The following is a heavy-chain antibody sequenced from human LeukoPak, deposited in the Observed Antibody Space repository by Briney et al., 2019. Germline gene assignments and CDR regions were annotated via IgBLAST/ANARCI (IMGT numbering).Heavy chain of an antibody. J-gene: IGHJ4*02. V-gene: IGHV1-2*02. D-gene: IGHD3-10*01. CDR3: ARDGARKEGTFDY. CDR1: GYTFTGYF. Sequence: ASVKVSCKASGYTFTGYFMHWVRQAPGQGPEWMGWINPNSGGTNYAQKFQGRVTTTADESTSTAYMELRSLRSDDTAVYYCARDGARKEGTFDYWGQGTLVTVSS. CDR2: INPNSGGT.